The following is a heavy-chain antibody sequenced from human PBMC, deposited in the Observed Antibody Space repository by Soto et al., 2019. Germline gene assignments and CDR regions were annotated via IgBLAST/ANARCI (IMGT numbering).Heavy chain of an antibody. CDR2: LSNSGTYT. D-gene: IGHD3-16*01. V-gene: IGHV3-11*05. CDR1: GFAFSDYY. J-gene: IGHJ4*02. Sequence: VQLVQSGGGLVKPGGSLTLSCAASGFAFSDYYMTWIRQAPGKGLEWISSLSNSGTYTNYADSVKGRFITSRDNAKNSLFLPLNGLRSEDTAVYFCARDQYVFDYWGQGALVTVSS. CDR3: ARDQYVFDY.